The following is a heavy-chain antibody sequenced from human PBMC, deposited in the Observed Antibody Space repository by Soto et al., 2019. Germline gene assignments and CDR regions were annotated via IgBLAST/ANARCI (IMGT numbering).Heavy chain of an antibody. J-gene: IGHJ5*02. D-gene: IGHD1-26*01. CDR2: ISYRGTT. CDR1: GGSISSTTSY. CDR3: GRQRRVTGGTYTVQWLDP. Sequence: QLQLQESGPGLVKPSETLSLTCSVSGGSISSTTSYWGWLRQPPGKGLEWIGTISYRGTTYYKPSLKSRVTISVDTSKNQFSLKLDSVTATDTAIYFCGRQRRVTGGTYTVQWLDPWGQGIRVTVSP. V-gene: IGHV4-39*01.